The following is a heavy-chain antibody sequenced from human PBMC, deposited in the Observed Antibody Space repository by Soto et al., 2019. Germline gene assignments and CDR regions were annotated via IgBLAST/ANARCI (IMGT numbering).Heavy chain of an antibody. J-gene: IGHJ4*02. Sequence: QVQLVESGGGVVQPGRSLRLSCAASGFTFSSYAMHWVRQAPGKGLEWVAVISYDGSNKYYADSVKGRFTISRDNSKNTLYLQMNSLRAEVTAVYYCARAWYYYDSSGHFDYWGQGSLVTVSS. CDR3: ARAWYYYDSSGHFDY. V-gene: IGHV3-30-3*01. CDR2: ISYDGSNK. D-gene: IGHD3-22*01. CDR1: GFTFSSYA.